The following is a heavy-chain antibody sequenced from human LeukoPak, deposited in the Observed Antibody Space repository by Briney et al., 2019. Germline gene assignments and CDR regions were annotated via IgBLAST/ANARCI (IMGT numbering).Heavy chain of an antibody. CDR3: ARQIGYCGDTRCYAIDFDY. D-gene: IGHD2-2*01. CDR2: ISYSGGS. V-gene: IGHV4-31*03. Sequence: SQTLSLTCSVSDVSINSGGFYWTWIRQHPGKGVEWMGYISYSGGSYYNASLRSRLSMSTDTSKNQFSLRLSSVTAADTAVYYCARQIGYCGDTRCYAIDFDYWGKGILVAVPS. CDR1: DVSINSGGFY. J-gene: IGHJ4*02.